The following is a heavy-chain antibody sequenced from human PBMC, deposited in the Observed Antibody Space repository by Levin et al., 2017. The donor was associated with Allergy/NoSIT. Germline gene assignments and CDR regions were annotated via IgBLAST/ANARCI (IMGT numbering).Heavy chain of an antibody. Sequence: GESLKISCKGSGYDFSKYWIAWVRQTPGKGLEWMGIIYPSDSDTRYSPSFQGHVTISVDKSISTAYLQWSSLKASDSAMYYCARLNGSVCCQFYYAMDVWGQGTTVNVSS. CDR1: GYDFSKYW. D-gene: IGHD2-8*02. J-gene: IGHJ6*02. V-gene: IGHV5-51*01. CDR3: ARLNGSVCCQFYYAMDV. CDR2: IYPSDSDT.